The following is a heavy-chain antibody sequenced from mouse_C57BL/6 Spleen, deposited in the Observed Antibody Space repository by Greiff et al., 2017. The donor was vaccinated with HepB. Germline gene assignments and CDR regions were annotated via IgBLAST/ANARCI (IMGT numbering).Heavy chain of an antibody. CDR3: ARHSSGYYAMDY. CDR2: IYPGDGDT. Sequence: VQLQQSGPELVKPGASVKISCKASGYAFSSSWMHWVKQRPGKGLEWIGRIYPGDGDTNYNEKFKGKATLTADKSSSTAYMQLSSLTSEDSAVYFCARHSSGYYAMDYWGQGTSVTVSS. CDR1: GYAFSSSW. V-gene: IGHV1-82*01. J-gene: IGHJ4*01. D-gene: IGHD3-2*02.